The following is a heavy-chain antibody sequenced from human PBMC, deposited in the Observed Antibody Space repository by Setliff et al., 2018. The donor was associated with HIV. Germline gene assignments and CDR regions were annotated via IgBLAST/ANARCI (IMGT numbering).Heavy chain of an antibody. J-gene: IGHJ6*03. V-gene: IGHV3-53*05. CDR1: GFTVSSNY. CDR3: ARGESSYYYYYMDV. Sequence: PGGSLRLSCAASGFTVSSNYMSWVRQAPGKGLEWVSGINWNGGSTGYVDSVKGRFTISRDNSKNTLYFQMNSLRAEDTAVYYCARGESSYYYYYMDVWGTGTTVTVSS. CDR2: INWNGGST.